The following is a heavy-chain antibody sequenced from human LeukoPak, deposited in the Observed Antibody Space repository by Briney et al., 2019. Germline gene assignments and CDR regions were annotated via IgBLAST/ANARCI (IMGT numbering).Heavy chain of an antibody. V-gene: IGHV4-61*02. J-gene: IGHJ6*03. D-gene: IGHD5-12*01. CDR3: VRGYSGYDWGVTYMDV. CDR2: ISSSGST. Sequence: SETLSLTRTVSGDSISSGDYYWSWIRQPAGKGLEWIGRISSSGSTNYNPSLKSRVTISVDTSKNQFSLKLSSVTAADTAVYYCVRGYSGYDWGVTYMDVWGKGTTVTVSS. CDR1: GDSISSGDYY.